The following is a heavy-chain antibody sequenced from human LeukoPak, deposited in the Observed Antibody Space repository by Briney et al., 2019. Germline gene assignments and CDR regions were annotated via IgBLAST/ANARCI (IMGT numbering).Heavy chain of an antibody. CDR3: ARARKSGGITMIRGVKDRGWFDP. Sequence: PGGSLRLSCAASGLTFSSYGMHWVRQAPGKGLEWVAFIRYDGSNKYYADSVKGRFTISRDNSKNTLYLQMNSLRAEDTAVYYCARARKSGGITMIRGVKDRGWFDPWGQGTLVTVSS. CDR1: GLTFSSYG. D-gene: IGHD3-10*01. CDR2: IRYDGSNK. V-gene: IGHV3-30*02. J-gene: IGHJ5*02.